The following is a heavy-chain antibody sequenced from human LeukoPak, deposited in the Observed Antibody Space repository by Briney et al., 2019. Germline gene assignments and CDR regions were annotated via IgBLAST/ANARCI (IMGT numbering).Heavy chain of an antibody. Sequence: GASVKVSCKASGYTFTGYYMHWVRQAPGQGLEWMGWINPNSGGTNYAQKFQGRVTMTRDTSISTAYMELSSLRSEDTAVYYCARGYSSSWLNPYYYYGMDVWGKGTTVTVSS. CDR2: INPNSGGT. CDR1: GYTFTGYY. CDR3: ARGYSSSWLNPYYYYGMDV. V-gene: IGHV1-2*02. D-gene: IGHD6-13*01. J-gene: IGHJ6*04.